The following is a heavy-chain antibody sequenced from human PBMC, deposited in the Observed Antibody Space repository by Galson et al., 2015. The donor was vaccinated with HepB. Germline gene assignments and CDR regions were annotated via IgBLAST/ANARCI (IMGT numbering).Heavy chain of an antibody. CDR1: GFTFSSYS. J-gene: IGHJ5*02. CDR2: ISSSSSYI. CDR3: ARRIAVAGIRWGDATNWSDP. V-gene: IGHV3-21*01. Sequence: SLRLSCAASGFTFSSYSMNWVRQAPGKGLEWVSSISSSSSYIYYADSVKGRFTISRDNAKNSLYLQMNSLRAEDTAVYYCARRIAVAGIRWGDATNWSDPWGQGTLVTVSS. D-gene: IGHD6-19*01.